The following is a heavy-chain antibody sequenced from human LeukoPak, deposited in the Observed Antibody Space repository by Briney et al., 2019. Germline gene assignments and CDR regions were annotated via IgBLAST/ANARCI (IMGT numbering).Heavy chain of an antibody. CDR3: ARGALASDIVVVPADFDY. J-gene: IGHJ4*02. CDR1: GGSFSGYY. V-gene: IGHV4-34*01. Sequence: SETLSLTCAVYGGSFSGYYWSWIRQPPGKGLEWIGEINHSGSTNYNPSLKSRVTISVDTSKNQFSLKLSSVTAADTAVYYCARGALASDIVVVPADFDYWGQGTLVTVSS. D-gene: IGHD2-2*01. CDR2: INHSGST.